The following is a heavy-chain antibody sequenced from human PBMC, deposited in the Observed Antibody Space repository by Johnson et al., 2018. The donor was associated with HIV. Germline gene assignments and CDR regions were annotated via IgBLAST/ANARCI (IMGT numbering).Heavy chain of an antibody. Sequence: VQLVESGGGVVQPGRSLRLSCAASGFTFSSYAMHWVRQAPGKGLEWVAVISYDGSNKYYADSVKGRFTISRDNSKNTLYLQMNSLRAEDTAVYYCARALATQRALDIWGQGTMVTVSS. CDR1: GFTFSSYA. CDR2: ISYDGSNK. V-gene: IGHV3-30-3*01. J-gene: IGHJ3*02. D-gene: IGHD5-24*01. CDR3: ARALATQRALDI.